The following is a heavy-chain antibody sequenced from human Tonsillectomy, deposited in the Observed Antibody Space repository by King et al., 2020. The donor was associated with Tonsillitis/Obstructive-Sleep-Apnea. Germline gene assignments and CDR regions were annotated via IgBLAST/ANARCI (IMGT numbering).Heavy chain of an antibody. D-gene: IGHD3-3*01. V-gene: IGHV4-34*01. CDR3: ARGWRFTIFGVATYAFDI. CDR2: INHSGST. CDR1: GWSFSGYY. J-gene: IGHJ3*02. Sequence: VQLQQWGAGLLKPSETLPLTCAVYGWSFSGYYWSWIRQPPGKGLEWIGEINHSGSTNYNPSLKSRVTISVDTSKNQFSLKLSSETAADTAVYYCARGWRFTIFGVATYAFDIWGQGTMVTVSS.